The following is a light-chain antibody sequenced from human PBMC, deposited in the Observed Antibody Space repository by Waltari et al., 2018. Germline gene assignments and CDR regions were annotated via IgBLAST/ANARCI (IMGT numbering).Light chain of an antibody. V-gene: IGLV2-14*01. J-gene: IGLJ2*01. Sequence: QSALTQPASVSGSPGQSVTIFCAGTSNDVGGYNSVSWYQEHPGQAPRVIIYDVSDRPSGVSGRFAGSKSGNTASLTISGLQAEDEADYYCSSQSSNDVVLFGGGTKLTVL. CDR2: DVS. CDR1: SNDVGGYNS. CDR3: SSQSSNDVVL.